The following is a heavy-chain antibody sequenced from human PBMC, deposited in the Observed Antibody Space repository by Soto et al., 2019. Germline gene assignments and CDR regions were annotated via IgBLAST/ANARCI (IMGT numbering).Heavy chain of an antibody. V-gene: IGHV4-39*01. CDR3: ARQRTTGVTQAYFDY. CDR1: GESISSSSYY. D-gene: IGHD2-21*02. Sequence: SETLSLTCIVSGESISSSSYYWGWIRQPPGKGLEWIGSIYYSGRTYYNPSSKSRVTISIDTSKNQFSLKLSSVTATDTAVYYCARQRTTGVTQAYFDYWGQGALVTVSS. CDR2: IYYSGRT. J-gene: IGHJ4*02.